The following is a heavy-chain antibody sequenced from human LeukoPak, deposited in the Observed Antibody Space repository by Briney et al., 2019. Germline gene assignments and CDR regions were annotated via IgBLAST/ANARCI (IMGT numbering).Heavy chain of an antibody. Sequence: SGRSLRLSCAASGFTFSSYGMHWVRQAPGKRLEWVAFIRYDGNNKYYADSVKGRFTISRDNSKNTLYLQMNSLRAEDTAAYYCAKGPITIFGVVHFDYWGQGTLVTVSS. D-gene: IGHD3-3*01. CDR1: GFTFSSYG. CDR2: IRYDGNNK. V-gene: IGHV3-30*02. CDR3: AKGPITIFGVVHFDY. J-gene: IGHJ4*02.